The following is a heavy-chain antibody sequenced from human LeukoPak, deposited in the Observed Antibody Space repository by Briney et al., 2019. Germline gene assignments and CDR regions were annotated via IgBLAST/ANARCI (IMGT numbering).Heavy chain of an antibody. CDR1: GGSFSGHY. V-gene: IGHV4-34*01. Sequence: PSETLSLTCAVYGGSFSGHYWSWIRQPPGKGLEWIGEINHSGSTNYNPSLESRVTISVDTSENHISLQLTSVTAADTAVYYCAREGGPYRPLDYSGQGTLVTVSS. CDR3: AREGGPYRPLDY. CDR2: INHSGST. J-gene: IGHJ4*02.